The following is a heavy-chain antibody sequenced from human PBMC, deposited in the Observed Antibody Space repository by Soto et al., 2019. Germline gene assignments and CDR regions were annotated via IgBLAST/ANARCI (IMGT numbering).Heavy chain of an antibody. CDR1: GFTFSSYG. V-gene: IGHV3-30*18. J-gene: IGHJ2*01. Sequence: QPGGTLRLSCAASGFTFSSYGMHWVRQAPGKGLEWVAVISYDGSNKYYADSVKGRFTISRDNSKNTLYLKMNSLRAEDTAVYYCAKGMYYDFWSGDHWYFDLWGRGTLVTVSS. CDR2: ISYDGSNK. D-gene: IGHD3-3*01. CDR3: AKGMYYDFWSGDHWYFDL.